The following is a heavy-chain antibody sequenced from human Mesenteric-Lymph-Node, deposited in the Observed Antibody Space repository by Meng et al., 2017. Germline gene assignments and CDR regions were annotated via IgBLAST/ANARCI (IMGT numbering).Heavy chain of an antibody. Sequence: EEAAPALVSPSYLLSLPRAVSGYSMGSSNGWGGVRKPPGKGLDWMGYIYYSGSTNYNPALKSRVTISVGTSKNQFSLNLSSVTAADTAVYYCARGGWSLDYWGQGTLVTVSS. CDR2: IYYSGST. CDR3: ARGGWSLDY. CDR1: GYSMGSSNG. V-gene: IGHV4-28*01. D-gene: IGHD2-15*01. J-gene: IGHJ4*02.